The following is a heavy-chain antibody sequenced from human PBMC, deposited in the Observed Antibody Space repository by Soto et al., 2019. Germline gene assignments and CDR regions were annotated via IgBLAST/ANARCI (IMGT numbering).Heavy chain of an antibody. CDR2: ISGSGGST. CDR3: AKPQAFSNWFAP. V-gene: IGHV3-23*01. Sequence: EVQLLESGGGLVQPGGSLRLSCAASGFTFSSYAMSWVRHAPGKGLEWVSAISGSGGSTYYADSVKGRFTISRDNSKNTLYLQMNSLRAEDTAVYYCAKPQAFSNWFAPGGQGTLVTVSS. J-gene: IGHJ5*02. CDR1: GFTFSSYA. D-gene: IGHD3-16*01.